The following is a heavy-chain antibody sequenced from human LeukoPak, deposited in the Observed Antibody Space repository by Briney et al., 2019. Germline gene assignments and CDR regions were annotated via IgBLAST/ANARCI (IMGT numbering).Heavy chain of an antibody. D-gene: IGHD1-14*01. CDR2: ISSNGGST. V-gene: IGHV3-64*01. Sequence: GGSLRLSCAASGFTFSSYAMHWVRQAPGKGLEYVSAISSNGGSTYYANSVKGRFTISRDNSKNTLYLQMGSLRAEDMAVYYCARDTPRTGTTDWGQGTLVTVSS. CDR1: GFTFSSYA. CDR3: ARDTPRTGTTD. J-gene: IGHJ4*02.